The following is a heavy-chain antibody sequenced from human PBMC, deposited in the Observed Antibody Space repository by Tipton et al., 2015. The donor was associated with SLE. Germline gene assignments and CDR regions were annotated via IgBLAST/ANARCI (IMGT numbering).Heavy chain of an antibody. CDR1: GGSISNGGYY. CDR3: ARGLRADSTSHFDH. CDR2: IYHTGST. Sequence: TLSLTCTVSGGSISNGGYYWTWIRQHPGKGLEWIGNIYHTGSTYYSESADYTYYNPSLKSRVSISVDTSKNQFSLNLRSVTAADTAVYYCARGLRADSTSHFDHWGPGTLVTVSS. J-gene: IGHJ4*02. V-gene: IGHV4-31*03. D-gene: IGHD6-13*01.